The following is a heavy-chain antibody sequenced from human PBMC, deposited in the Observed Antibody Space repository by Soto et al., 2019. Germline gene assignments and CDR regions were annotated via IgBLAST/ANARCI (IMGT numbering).Heavy chain of an antibody. CDR1: GVSISSSTYY. J-gene: IGHJ4*02. CDR3: ARHLTLQYFEY. Sequence: QLQLQESGPGLLKPSETLSLTCTVSGVSISSSTYYWGWIRQSPGKGLEWIGSVYSSGGTYYDPSFKSRVTISVDTSKNQLFLNLNYVPAADTAVYYWARHLTLQYFEYWGQGTLGTVSS. V-gene: IGHV4-39*01. CDR2: VYSSGGT. D-gene: IGHD2-21*02.